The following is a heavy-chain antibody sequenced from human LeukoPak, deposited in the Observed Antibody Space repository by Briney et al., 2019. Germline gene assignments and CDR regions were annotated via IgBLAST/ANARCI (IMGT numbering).Heavy chain of an antibody. CDR1: GGSITSYY. Sequence: SETLSLTCTVSGGSITSYYWSWIRQPPGKGLEWIGYIYNRGYTNYNPSLRSRVTISLDTSKNQFSLQLRSVTAADTAVYYCARDLGFCSSTSCYPWFDPWGQGTLVTVSS. CDR2: IYNRGYT. J-gene: IGHJ5*02. D-gene: IGHD2-2*01. CDR3: ARDLGFCSSTSCYPWFDP. V-gene: IGHV4-59*01.